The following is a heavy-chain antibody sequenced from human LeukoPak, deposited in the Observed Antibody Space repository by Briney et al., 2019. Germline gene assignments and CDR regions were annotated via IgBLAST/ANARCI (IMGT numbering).Heavy chain of an antibody. CDR1: GFTFDDYA. J-gene: IGHJ4*02. Sequence: GGSLRLSCAASGFTFDDYAFHWVRQAPGKGLEWVSLISWDGGTIYYADSVRGRFTISRDNSKNSLYLRMNSLRAEDTALYYCAKGSGGAYYNYFEDWGQGTLVSVDS. D-gene: IGHD1-26*01. CDR2: ISWDGGTI. CDR3: AKGSGGAYYNYFED. V-gene: IGHV3-43D*03.